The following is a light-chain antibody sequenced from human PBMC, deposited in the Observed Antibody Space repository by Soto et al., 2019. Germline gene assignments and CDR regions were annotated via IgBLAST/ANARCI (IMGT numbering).Light chain of an antibody. CDR3: QQANSFPFT. J-gene: IGKJ3*01. CDR1: QAISRS. Sequence: DIQMTQSPSSVSASVGDRVTITCRASQAISRSLAWYQQKPGEAPKLLIYAASILHSGVPSRFSGSGSGTDFTLTITRLQPEDFASYYCQQANSFPFTFGPATKV. V-gene: IGKV1-12*02. CDR2: AAS.